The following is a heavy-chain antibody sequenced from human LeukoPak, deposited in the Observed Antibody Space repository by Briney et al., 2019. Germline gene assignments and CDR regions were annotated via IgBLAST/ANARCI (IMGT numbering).Heavy chain of an antibody. V-gene: IGHV3-23*01. CDR2: ISGSGGST. Sequence: HPGGSLRLSCAASGFTFSSYGMSWVRQAPGKGLEWVSAISGSGGSTYYADSVKGRFTISRDNSKNTLYLQMNSLRAEDTAVYYCARGEYGSGSYHIDYWGQGTLVTVSS. CDR1: GFTFSSYG. D-gene: IGHD3-10*01. CDR3: ARGEYGSGSYHIDY. J-gene: IGHJ4*02.